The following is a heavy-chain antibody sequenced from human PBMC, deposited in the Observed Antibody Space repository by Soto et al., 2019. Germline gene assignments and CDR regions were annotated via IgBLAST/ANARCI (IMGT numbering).Heavy chain of an antibody. Sequence: GASVKVSCKASGYTFTSYAIHWVRQAPGQRLEWMGWINAGNGNTKYSQKFQGRVTITRDTSASTAYMDLSSLRSQDTAVYYCARDTGGIAVAGTVLYFQHWGQGTLVTVSS. V-gene: IGHV1-3*01. CDR1: GYTFTSYA. CDR3: ARDTGGIAVAGTVLYFQH. J-gene: IGHJ1*01. D-gene: IGHD6-19*01. CDR2: INAGNGNT.